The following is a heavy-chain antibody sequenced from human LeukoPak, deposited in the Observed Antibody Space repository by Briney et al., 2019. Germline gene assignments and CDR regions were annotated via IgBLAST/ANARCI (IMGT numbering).Heavy chain of an antibody. CDR3: ATQGARNCSGGSCRYSWFDP. V-gene: IGHV4-39*01. J-gene: IGHJ5*02. CDR1: GGSIRSSSYW. CDR2: MYYSGSA. D-gene: IGHD2-15*01. Sequence: SETLSLTCTVSGGSIRSSSYWWGWIRQPPGKGLEWVGSMYYSGSAYYNPSLKSRVTISVDTSKNQFSLKLSSVTAADTAVYYCATQGARNCSGGSCRYSWFDPWGQGTLVTVSS.